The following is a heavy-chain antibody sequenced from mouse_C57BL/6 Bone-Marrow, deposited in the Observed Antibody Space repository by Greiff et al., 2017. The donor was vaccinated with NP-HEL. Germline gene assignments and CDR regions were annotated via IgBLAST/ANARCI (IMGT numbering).Heavy chain of an antibody. D-gene: IGHD1-1*01. V-gene: IGHV5-6*02. CDR2: ISSGGSYT. CDR3: ARQGGLFGAY. CDR1: GFTFSSYG. Sequence: DVKLVESGGDLVKPGGSLKLSCAASGFTFSSYGMSWVRQTPDKRLEWVATISSGGSYTYYPDSVKGRFTISRDNAKNTLYLHMSSLKSEDTAMYYCARQGGLFGAYWGQGTLVTVSA. J-gene: IGHJ3*01.